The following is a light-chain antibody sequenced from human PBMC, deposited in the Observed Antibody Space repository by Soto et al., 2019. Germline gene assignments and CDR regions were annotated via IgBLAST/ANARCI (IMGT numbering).Light chain of an antibody. J-gene: IGKJ1*01. V-gene: IGKV3-20*01. CDR1: QSVSNSY. Sequence: EIVLTQSPETLSLSPGERATLSCRASQSVSNSYLAWYQQKPGQAPSLLIYGASSRATGIPDRFSGSGSGTDFTLTISRLEPEDFAVYYCQQYGSSPQTFGQGTKVVIK. CDR2: GAS. CDR3: QQYGSSPQT.